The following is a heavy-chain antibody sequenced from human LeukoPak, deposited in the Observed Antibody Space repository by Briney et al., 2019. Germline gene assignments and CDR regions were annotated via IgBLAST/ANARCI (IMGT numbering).Heavy chain of an antibody. CDR2: IKQDGSEK. CDR1: GFTFSSYW. J-gene: IGHJ6*02. D-gene: IGHD3-22*01. Sequence: PGGSLRLSCAASGFTFSSYWMSWVRQAPGKGLEWVANIKQDGSEKYYVDSVKGRFTISRDNAKNSLYLQMNSLRAEDTAVYYCARRYDYDSSGFSYYYYGMDVWGQGTTVTVSS. V-gene: IGHV3-7*01. CDR3: ARRYDYDSSGFSYYYYGMDV.